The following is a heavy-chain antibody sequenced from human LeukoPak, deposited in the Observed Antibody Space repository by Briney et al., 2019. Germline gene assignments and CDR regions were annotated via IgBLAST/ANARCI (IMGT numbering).Heavy chain of an antibody. CDR1: GFTFSTYD. D-gene: IGHD3-10*01. CDR2: IGADAET. CDR3: ARGNWAYYASGIYGMDV. V-gene: IGHV3-13*01. Sequence: GGSLRLSCAASGFTFSTYDMHWVRQPAGKGVEWGSTIGADAETYYPGSVRGRFTITRDNAKNTLHLHMNSLRAGDTAVYFCARGNWAYYASGIYGMDVWGQGTTVTVSS. J-gene: IGHJ6*02.